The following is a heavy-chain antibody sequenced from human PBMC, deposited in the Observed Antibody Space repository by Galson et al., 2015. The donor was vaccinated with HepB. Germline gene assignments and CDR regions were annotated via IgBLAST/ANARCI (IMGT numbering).Heavy chain of an antibody. CDR3: ARGGGYYDDSGYHIDAFDI. V-gene: IGHV1-8*01. J-gene: IGHJ3*02. Sequence: SVKVSCKASGYTFTSHDINWVRQAPGQGLEWMVWMNPRSGNTGYAREFKGRVTVTRNTSISTAYMERSSLSSDDTAAYYCARGGGYYDDSGYHIDAFDIWGQGTMVSVSS. CDR2: MNPRSGNT. D-gene: IGHD3-22*01. CDR1: GYTFTSHD.